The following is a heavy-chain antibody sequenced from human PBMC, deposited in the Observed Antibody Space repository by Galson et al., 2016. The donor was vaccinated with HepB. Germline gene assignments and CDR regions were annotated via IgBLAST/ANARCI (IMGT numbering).Heavy chain of an antibody. CDR2: ISGSGGST. V-gene: IGHV3-23*01. D-gene: IGHD2-2*01. Sequence: SLRLSCAASGFTFSTYAMSWVRQAPGKGLEWVSGISGSGGSTSDADSVKGRFTISRDNSKNTLYLQMNSLRAEDTAVYYCPRTVVPAAPLSEVRRLNYYGMVVWGQRTTVTVSS. CDR1: GFTFSTYA. J-gene: IGHJ6*02. CDR3: PRTVVPAAPLSEVRRLNYYGMVV.